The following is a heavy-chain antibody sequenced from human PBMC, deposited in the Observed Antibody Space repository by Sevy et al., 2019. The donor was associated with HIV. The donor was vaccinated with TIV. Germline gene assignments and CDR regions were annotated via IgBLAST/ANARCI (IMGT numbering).Heavy chain of an antibody. CDR1: GYSISSDYY. Sequence: SETLSLTCAVSGYSISSDYYWGWIRQPPGKGLEWIGSIYHSGYSYYNPSLKSRVTISVDTSKNQISLNLSSVTAADTAVYYCANGISARLDYWGQGTLVTVSS. CDR3: ANGISARLDY. CDR2: IYHSGYS. V-gene: IGHV4-38-2*01. D-gene: IGHD6-6*01. J-gene: IGHJ4*02.